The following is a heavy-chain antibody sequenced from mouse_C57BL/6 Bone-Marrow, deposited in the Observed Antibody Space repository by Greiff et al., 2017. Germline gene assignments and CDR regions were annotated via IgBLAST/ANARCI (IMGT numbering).Heavy chain of an antibody. CDR3: ARERYDYYAMDY. D-gene: IGHD2-10*02. CDR1: GFTFSSYA. V-gene: IGHV5-4*01. J-gene: IGHJ4*01. CDR2: ISDGGSYT. Sequence: DVQLQESGGGLVKPEGSLKLSCAASGFTFSSYAMSWVRQTPEKRLEWVATISDGGSYTYSPDNVKGRFTISRDNASNNQYQQMSHLKSENTAMYYCARERYDYYAMDYWGQGTSVTVSS.